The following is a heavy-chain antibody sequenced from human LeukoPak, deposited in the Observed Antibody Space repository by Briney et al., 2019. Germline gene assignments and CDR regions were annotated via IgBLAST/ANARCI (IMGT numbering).Heavy chain of an antibody. D-gene: IGHD3-22*01. CDR1: GFTFSNYA. CDR2: TSGSGAST. V-gene: IGHV3-23*01. CDR3: AKGPPYDSSGYYSAFDY. Sequence: TGGSLRVSCAASGFTFSNYAMSWVRQAPGKGLEWVSVTSGSGASTYYADSVKGRFTISRDNSKNTLYLQMNSLRAEDTAVYFCAKGPPYDSSGYYSAFDYWGQGTLVTVSS. J-gene: IGHJ4*02.